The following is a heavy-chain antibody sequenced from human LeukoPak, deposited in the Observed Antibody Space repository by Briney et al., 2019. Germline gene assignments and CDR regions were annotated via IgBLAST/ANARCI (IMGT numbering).Heavy chain of an antibody. CDR3: ARDVAGSGSH. D-gene: IGHD3-10*01. Sequence: GGSLRLSCAASGFTFSSYSMNWVRQAPGKGLEWVSSISSSSSYIYYADSVKGRFTISRDNAKNSLYLQMNSLRAEDSAVYYCARDVAGSGSHWGQGTLVTVSS. CDR2: ISSSSSYI. CDR1: GFTFSSYS. J-gene: IGHJ4*02. V-gene: IGHV3-21*01.